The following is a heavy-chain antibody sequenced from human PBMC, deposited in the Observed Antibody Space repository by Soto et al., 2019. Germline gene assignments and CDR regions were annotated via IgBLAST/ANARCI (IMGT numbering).Heavy chain of an antibody. CDR1: GFTFSSYG. CDR2: IWYDGSNK. D-gene: IGHD5-12*01. J-gene: IGHJ4*02. V-gene: IGHV3-33*01. Sequence: QVQLVESGGVVVQPGRSLRLSCAASGFTFSSYGMHWVGQAPGKGLEWVAVIWYDGSNKYYADSVKGRFTISRDNSKNTLYLQMNSLRAEDTAVYYCARGGGYDSFFDYWGQGTLVTVSS. CDR3: ARGGGYDSFFDY.